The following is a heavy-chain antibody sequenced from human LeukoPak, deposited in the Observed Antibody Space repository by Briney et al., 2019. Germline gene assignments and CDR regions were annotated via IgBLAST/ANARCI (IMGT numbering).Heavy chain of an antibody. CDR2: IYYNGNV. V-gene: IGHV4-28*05. J-gene: IGHJ6*02. Sequence: PSDTLSLTCGVSGYSISSSHWWGWIRQPPGKGLEYIEYIYYNGNVYYNPSLRSRVTMSVDTSKNQFSLKLSSVTAADTAVYYCARGTYSSSWYVYYYYGMDVWGQGTTVTVSS. CDR3: ARGTYSSSWYVYYYYGMDV. CDR1: GYSISSSHW. D-gene: IGHD6-13*01.